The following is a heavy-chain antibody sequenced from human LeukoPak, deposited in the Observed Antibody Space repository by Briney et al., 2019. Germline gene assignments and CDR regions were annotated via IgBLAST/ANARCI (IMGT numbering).Heavy chain of an antibody. CDR1: GFTFSSYA. CDR3: AKSGSGWYANYFDY. D-gene: IGHD6-19*01. Sequence: GSLRLSCAASGFTFSSYAMSWVRQAPGKGLEWVSAISGSGGSTYYADSVKGRFTISRDNSKNTLCLQMNSLRAEDTAVYYCAKSGSGWYANYFDYRGQGTLVTVSS. V-gene: IGHV3-23*01. J-gene: IGHJ4*02. CDR2: ISGSGGST.